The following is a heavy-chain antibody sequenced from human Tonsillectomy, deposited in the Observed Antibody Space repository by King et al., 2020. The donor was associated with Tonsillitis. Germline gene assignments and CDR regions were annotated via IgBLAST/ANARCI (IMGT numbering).Heavy chain of an antibody. CDR2: INPDGTTT. J-gene: IGHJ6*02. D-gene: IGHD2-15*01. Sequence: QLVQSGGGLVQPGGSLRLSCAASGFTFSNYWIHWVRQAPGKGLEWVSRINPDGTTTNYADSVKGRFTISRDNAKNTLYLQMNSLRAEDAAVYYCAGAPDCGGGTCISLPYYGMGVWGQGTTVTVSS. V-gene: IGHV3-74*02. CDR1: GFTFSNYW. CDR3: AGAPDCGGGTCISLPYYGMGV.